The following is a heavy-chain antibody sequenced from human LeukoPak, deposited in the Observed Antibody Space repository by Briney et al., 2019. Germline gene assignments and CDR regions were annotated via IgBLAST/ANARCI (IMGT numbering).Heavy chain of an antibody. V-gene: IGHV3-7*01. J-gene: IGHJ4*02. CDR3: ARDRDCGDGGCYPHFDY. CDR1: GFTFSSNW. CDR2: IRQDGSDK. Sequence: GGSLRLSCAASGFTFSSNWMSWVRQAPEKGLEWVANIRQDGSDKYYMDSVKGRFTISRDNAKNSLSLQMNSLRAEDTAVYYCARDRDCGDGGCYPHFDYWGQGVQVTVSS. D-gene: IGHD2-15*01.